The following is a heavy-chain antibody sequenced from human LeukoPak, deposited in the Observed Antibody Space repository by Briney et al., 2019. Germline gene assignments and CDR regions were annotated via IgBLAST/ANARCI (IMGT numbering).Heavy chain of an antibody. CDR2: IIPILGIA. V-gene: IGHV1-69*04. CDR1: GGTLSSYA. Sequence: ASVKVSCKASGGTLSSYAISWVRQAPGQGLEWMGRIIPILGIANYAQKFQGRVTITADKSTSTAYMELSSLRSEDTAVYYCARDKYSGYGNLDYWGQGTLVTVSS. CDR3: ARDKYSGYGNLDY. J-gene: IGHJ4*02. D-gene: IGHD5-12*01.